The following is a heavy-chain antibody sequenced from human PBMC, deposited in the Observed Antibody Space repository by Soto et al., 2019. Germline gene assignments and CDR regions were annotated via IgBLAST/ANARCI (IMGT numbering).Heavy chain of an antibody. CDR3: AGDQGVAGRGDY. CDR2: INAGNGNR. Sequence: QVQLVQSGAEVKKPGASVKVSCKASGYTFSSYAMHWVRQAPGQRLEWMGWINAGNGNRKYSQKFQGRVTITRDTSASTAYMELSSLRSEDTAVYYCAGDQGVAGRGDYWGQGTLVTVSS. D-gene: IGHD6-19*01. CDR1: GYTFSSYA. J-gene: IGHJ4*02. V-gene: IGHV1-3*01.